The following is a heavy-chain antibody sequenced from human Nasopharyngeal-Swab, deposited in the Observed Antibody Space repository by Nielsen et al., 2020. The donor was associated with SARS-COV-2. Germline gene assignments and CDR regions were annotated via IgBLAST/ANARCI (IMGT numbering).Heavy chain of an antibody. D-gene: IGHD3-3*01. CDR3: ARDHHYDFWSGYPGLFDP. Sequence: GESLKISCAASGFTFSSYWMHWVRQAPGKGLVWVSRINSDGSSTSYADSVKGRFTISRDNAKNTLYLQMNSLRAEDTAVYYCARDHHYDFWSGYPGLFDPWGQGTLVTVSS. J-gene: IGHJ5*02. V-gene: IGHV3-74*01. CDR1: GFTFSSYW. CDR2: INSDGSST.